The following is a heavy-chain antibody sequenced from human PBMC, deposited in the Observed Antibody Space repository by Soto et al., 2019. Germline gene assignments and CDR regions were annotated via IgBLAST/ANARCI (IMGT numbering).Heavy chain of an antibody. CDR3: AKDVPTANIVVVTAISTTGY. CDR2: ISGSGGST. Sequence: EVQLLESGGGLVQPGGSLRLSCAASGFTFSSYAMSWVRQAPGKGLEWVSAISGSGGSTYYADSVKGRFTISRDNANNPLYLQMNSLRAEDTAVYYCAKDVPTANIVVVTAISTTGYWGQGTLVTVSS. CDR1: GFTFSSYA. J-gene: IGHJ4*02. V-gene: IGHV3-23*01. D-gene: IGHD2-21*02.